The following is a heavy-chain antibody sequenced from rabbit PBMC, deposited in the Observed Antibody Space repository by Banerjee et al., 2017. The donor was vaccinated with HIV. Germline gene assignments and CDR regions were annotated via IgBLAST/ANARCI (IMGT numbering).Heavy chain of an antibody. J-gene: IGHJ4*01. Sequence: QEQLVESGGGLVQPGASLTLTCTVSGFSFSNTYWICWVRQAPGKGLELIACIYTGSDGITDYASWAKGRFTISQTSSTTVTLQMTSLTAADTATYFCAREDYSYDDYGDYNLWGQGTLVTVS. D-gene: IGHD2-1*01. CDR3: AREDYSYDDYGDYNL. CDR1: GFSFSNTYW. V-gene: IGHV1S45*01. CDR2: IYTGSDGIT.